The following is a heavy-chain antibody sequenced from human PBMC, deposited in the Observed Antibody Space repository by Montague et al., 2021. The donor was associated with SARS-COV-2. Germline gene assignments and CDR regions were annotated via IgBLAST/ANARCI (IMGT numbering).Heavy chain of an antibody. CDR3: ATDSFSGYFD. D-gene: IGHD3-22*01. V-gene: IGHV3-7*01. J-gene: IGHJ4*02. Sequence: SLRLSCAASGIIFTNSWMSWVRQAPGKGLEWVASIKPDGTDKYYVDSVKGRFTISRDNAKKSLYLQMNSLTAEDTAVYYCATDSFSGYFDWGQGTLVTVSS. CDR1: GIIFTNSW. CDR2: IKPDGTDK.